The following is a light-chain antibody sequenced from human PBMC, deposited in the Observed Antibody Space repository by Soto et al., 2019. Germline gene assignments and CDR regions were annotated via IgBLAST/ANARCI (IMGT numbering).Light chain of an antibody. CDR2: GAS. Sequence: EIVMTQSPATLSVSPGERATLSCRASQSVSSNLAWYQQKPGQAPRLLIYGASNGATGIPARFSGTGSGTDFTLTISSLEPEDFAIYYCQQRYNWPLTFGGGTKVEIK. CDR3: QQRYNWPLT. V-gene: IGKV3-11*01. J-gene: IGKJ4*01. CDR1: QSVSSN.